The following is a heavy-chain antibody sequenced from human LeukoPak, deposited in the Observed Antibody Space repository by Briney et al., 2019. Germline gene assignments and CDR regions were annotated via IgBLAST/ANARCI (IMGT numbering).Heavy chain of an antibody. CDR2: LYNSGTT. CDR1: GASISGSC. CDR3: ARCGSWQGYLDY. Sequence: PSETLSLTCSVSGASISGSCWGWIRQPPGPPGKGLEWIGWLYNSGTTNYNPSLKSRVTISVDMSKNQFSLKLRSVTAADTAVYYCARCGSWQGYLDYWGQGTLVTVSS. V-gene: IGHV4-59*01. J-gene: IGHJ4*02. D-gene: IGHD6-13*01.